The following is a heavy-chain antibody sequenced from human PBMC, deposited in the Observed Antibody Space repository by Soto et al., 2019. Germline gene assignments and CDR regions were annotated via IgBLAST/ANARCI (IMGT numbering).Heavy chain of an antibody. D-gene: IGHD4-17*01. CDR1: GYTFTSYG. Sequence: ASVKVSCKASGYTFTSYGISWVRQAPGQGLVWLVWISAYNVNTNYAQKLQGRVTLTTDTSKSTAYMELRSLSSDDTAVYYCARHHYGDYQHYDYWGQGTLVTVSS. CDR2: ISAYNVNT. CDR3: ARHHYGDYQHYDY. J-gene: IGHJ4*02. V-gene: IGHV1-18*01.